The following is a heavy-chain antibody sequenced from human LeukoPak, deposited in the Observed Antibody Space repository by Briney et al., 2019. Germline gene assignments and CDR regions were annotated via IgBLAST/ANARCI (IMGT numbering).Heavy chain of an antibody. Sequence: PSETLSLTCTVSGGSISSYYWSWIRQPPGKGLEWIGYIYYSGSTNYNPSLKSRVTISVDTSKNQFSLKLSSVTAADTAEYYCARYSSSWHYFDYWGQGTLVTVSS. J-gene: IGHJ4*02. CDR3: ARYSSSWHYFDY. CDR1: GGSISSYY. CDR2: IYYSGST. D-gene: IGHD6-13*01. V-gene: IGHV4-59*08.